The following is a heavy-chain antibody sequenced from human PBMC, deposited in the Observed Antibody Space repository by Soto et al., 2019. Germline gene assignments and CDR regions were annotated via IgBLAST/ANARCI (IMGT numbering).Heavy chain of an antibody. CDR2: ISWDGGRT. D-gene: IGHD3-22*01. V-gene: IGHV3-43*01. Sequence: GGSLRLSCTASGFTFHDYTTHWVRQAPGKGREWVYLISWDGGRTYYADSAKGRFTVSKDNSKNSLYLQMNSLRTQDIALYYCAKEYYYYDSSGQFQHWGQGTLVTVSS. CDR3: AKEYYYYDSSGQFQH. J-gene: IGHJ1*01. CDR1: GFTFHDYT.